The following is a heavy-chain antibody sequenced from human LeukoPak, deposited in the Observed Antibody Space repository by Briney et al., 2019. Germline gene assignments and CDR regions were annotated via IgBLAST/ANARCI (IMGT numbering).Heavy chain of an antibody. CDR3: ARRLLGGSGSYYFDY. CDR1: GFTLGSHW. D-gene: IGHD6-19*01. J-gene: IGHJ4*02. V-gene: IGHV3-74*01. CDR2: ISNDGSST. Sequence: GGSLRLSCAASGFTLGSHWMHWVRQAPGKGLVWVSRISNDGSSTHYADPVKGRFTISRDNAKNTLYLQMNSLRAEDTAVYYCARRLLGGSGSYYFDYWGQGTLVTVSS.